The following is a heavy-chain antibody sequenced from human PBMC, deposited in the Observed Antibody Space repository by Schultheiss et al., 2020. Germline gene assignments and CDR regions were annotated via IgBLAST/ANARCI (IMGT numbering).Heavy chain of an antibody. D-gene: IGHD3-16*01. J-gene: IGHJ5*02. V-gene: IGHV3-23*01. CDR2: ISGSGGST. CDR1: GLTFSNAW. CDR3: ASGGALVP. Sequence: GGSLRLSCTASGLTFSNAWMTWVRQAPGKGLEWVSAISGSGGSTYYADSVKGRFTISRDNSKNTLYLQMNSLRAEDTAVYYCASGGALVPWGQGTLVTVSS.